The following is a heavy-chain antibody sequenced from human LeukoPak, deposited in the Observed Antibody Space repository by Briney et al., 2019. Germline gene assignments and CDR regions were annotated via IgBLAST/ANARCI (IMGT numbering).Heavy chain of an antibody. CDR2: TNPSGGST. D-gene: IGHD3-9*01. CDR1: GYTFTSYY. CDR3: ARDKGGHFYDIDA. J-gene: IGHJ5*02. Sequence: GASVKVSCKASGYTFTSYYMHWVRQAPGQGLEWMGITNPSGGSTSYAQKFQGRVTMTRDTSTSTVYMELYSLRSEDTAVYYCARDKGGHFYDIDAWGQGTLVTVSS. V-gene: IGHV1-46*01.